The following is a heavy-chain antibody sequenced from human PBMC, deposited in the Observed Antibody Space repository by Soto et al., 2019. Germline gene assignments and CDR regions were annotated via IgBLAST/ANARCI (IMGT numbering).Heavy chain of an antibody. D-gene: IGHD3-3*01. CDR2: INHSGSA. CDR1: GGSFSGHF. Sequence: SETLSLTCVVYGGSFSGHFWSWIRQPPGKGLEWIGEINHSGSANYNPSLKSRVTISVDASKNQFSLKLTSVTAADTAVYYCAGWAVGIMIFGVPKDYWSQGTQVTVSS. CDR3: AGWAVGIMIFGVPKDY. V-gene: IGHV4-34*01. J-gene: IGHJ4*02.